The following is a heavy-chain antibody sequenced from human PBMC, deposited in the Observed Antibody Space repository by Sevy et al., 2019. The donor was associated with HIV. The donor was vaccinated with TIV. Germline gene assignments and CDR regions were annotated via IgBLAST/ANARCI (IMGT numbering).Heavy chain of an antibody. Sequence: ASVKVSCKASGYTFTGCYMHWVRQAPGQGLEWMGWINPNSGGTNYEHKFQGRVTMTRDTSISTAYMELSRQRSDDTAVYTCAREGSIAAAGTMGYWGQGTLVTVSS. V-gene: IGHV1-2*02. CDR1: GYTFTGCY. CDR3: AREGSIAAAGTMGY. CDR2: INPNSGGT. D-gene: IGHD6-13*01. J-gene: IGHJ4*02.